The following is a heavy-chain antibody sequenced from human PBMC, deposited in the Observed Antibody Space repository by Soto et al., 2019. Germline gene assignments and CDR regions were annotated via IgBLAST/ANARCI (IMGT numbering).Heavy chain of an antibody. J-gene: IGHJ3*01. V-gene: IGHV3-13*05. CDR2: IGTTDDP. Sequence: EVRLVESGGGLVQPGGSLRLSCAGSGFTFSDYDMQWVRQATGKGLEWVSTIGTTDDPYYAGSVKGRFTISREDADNSLYLQMNSLRAEDTAMYFCARSLGKGGPRLRTLDVWGQGTMVSVSS. CDR3: ARSLGKGGPRLRTLDV. CDR1: GFTFSDYD. D-gene: IGHD6-6*01.